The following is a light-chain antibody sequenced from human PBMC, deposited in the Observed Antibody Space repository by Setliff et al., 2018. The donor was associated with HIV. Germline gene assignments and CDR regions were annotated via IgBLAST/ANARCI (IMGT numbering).Light chain of an antibody. CDR3: QSYGSRLNGYV. J-gene: IGLJ1*01. Sequence: QSALTQPPSVSGAPGQRVTIYCSGSSSNVGTGFGVQWYQQFPGAAPKLLIHDTNSRPSEVPVRFSGSKSGASASLDINGLEAEDEADYYCQSYGSRLNGYVFGTGTKVTVL. V-gene: IGLV1-40*03. CDR2: DTN. CDR1: SSNVGTGFG.